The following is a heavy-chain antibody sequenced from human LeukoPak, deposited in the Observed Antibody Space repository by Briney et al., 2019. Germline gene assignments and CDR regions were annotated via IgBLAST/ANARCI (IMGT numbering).Heavy chain of an antibody. CDR1: GFTFTTYW. V-gene: IGHV3-7*01. CDR2: INQDGTEK. Sequence: GGSLRLSCAASGFTFTTYWMSWVRQLPGKGLEWVANINQDGTEKYYVDSVKGRFTISRDNAKNSLYLQMNSLRAEDTAVYYCARVLRGYSYGSYFDYWGQGTLVTVSS. J-gene: IGHJ4*02. D-gene: IGHD5-18*01. CDR3: ARVLRGYSYGSYFDY.